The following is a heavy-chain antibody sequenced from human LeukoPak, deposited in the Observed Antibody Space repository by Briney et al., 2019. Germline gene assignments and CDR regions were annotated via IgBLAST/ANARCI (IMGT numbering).Heavy chain of an antibody. D-gene: IGHD6-19*01. Sequence: PGGSLRLSCAASGFTFSSYAMHWVRQAPGKGLEWVAVISYDGSNKYYADSVKGRFTISRGNSKNTLYLQMNSLRAEDTAVYYCARDPVSSGYQFDYWGQGTLVTVSS. CDR2: ISYDGSNK. CDR3: ARDPVSSGYQFDY. V-gene: IGHV3-30*04. J-gene: IGHJ4*02. CDR1: GFTFSSYA.